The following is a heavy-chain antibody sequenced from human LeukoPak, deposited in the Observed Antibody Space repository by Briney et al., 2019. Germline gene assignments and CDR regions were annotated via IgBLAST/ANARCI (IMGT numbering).Heavy chain of an antibody. V-gene: IGHV3-23*01. J-gene: IGHJ4*02. CDR2: ISDSGGST. D-gene: IGHD6-13*01. Sequence: GGSLRLSCAASGFTFSSYTMSWVRQAPGKGLEWVSAISDSGGSTYYADSVKGRFTISRDNSKNTLYLQMNSLRAEDTAVYYCAKDTYSSSWYGYWGQGTLVTVSS. CDR3: AKDTYSSSWYGY. CDR1: GFTFSSYT.